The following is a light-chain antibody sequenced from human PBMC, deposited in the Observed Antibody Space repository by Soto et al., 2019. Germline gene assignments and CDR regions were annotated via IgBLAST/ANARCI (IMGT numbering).Light chain of an antibody. V-gene: IGKV3-11*01. Sequence: EIVLTQSPATLSLSPGERATLSCRASQSVSSYLGWYQQKPGQAPRLLIYDASNRATGIPARFSGSGSGTDFALTISSLEPEGFAVYYCQQRSNWWTFGQGTKVEIK. CDR1: QSVSSY. CDR2: DAS. J-gene: IGKJ1*01. CDR3: QQRSNWWT.